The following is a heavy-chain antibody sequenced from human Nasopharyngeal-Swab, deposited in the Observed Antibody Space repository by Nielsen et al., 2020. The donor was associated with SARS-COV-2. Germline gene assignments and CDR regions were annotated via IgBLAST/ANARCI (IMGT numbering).Heavy chain of an antibody. CDR1: GYTFTSYA. J-gene: IGHJ6*02. V-gene: IGHV1-3*01. D-gene: IGHD6-19*01. Sequence: ASVKVSCKASGYTFTSYAMHWVRQAPGQRLEWMGWINAGNGNTKYSQKFQGGVTITRDTSASTAYMELSSLRSEDTAVYYCAFGIAVAGPMGYHGMDVWGQGTTVTVSS. CDR3: AFGIAVAGPMGYHGMDV. CDR2: INAGNGNT.